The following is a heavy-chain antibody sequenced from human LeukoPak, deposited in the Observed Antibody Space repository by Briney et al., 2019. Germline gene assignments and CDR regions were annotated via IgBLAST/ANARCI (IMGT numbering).Heavy chain of an antibody. D-gene: IGHD6-13*01. V-gene: IGHV4-39*07. J-gene: IGHJ2*01. CDR3: ARGRSGEAAAGTFYWYFDL. CDR2: IFYSGST. CDR1: GGSISSSSYY. Sequence: SETLSLTCTVSGGSISSSSYYWGWIRQPPGKGLEWIGSIFYSGSTYYNPSLKSRVTVSLDTSKNQFSLKLSSVTAADTAVYYCARGRSGEAAAGTFYWYFDLWGRGTLVTVSS.